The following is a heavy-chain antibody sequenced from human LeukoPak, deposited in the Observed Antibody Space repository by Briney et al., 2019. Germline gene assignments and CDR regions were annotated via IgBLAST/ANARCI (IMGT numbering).Heavy chain of an antibody. J-gene: IGHJ4*02. Sequence: GSLRLSCAASGFTFSSYGMHWVRQAPGKGLEWVAAIWYDGSNKYYADSVKGRFTISRDNSKNTLYLQMNSLRAEDTAVYYCASRYAQIFDFWGQGTLVTVSS. D-gene: IGHD2-8*01. V-gene: IGHV3-33*01. CDR2: IWYDGSNK. CDR1: GFTFSSYG. CDR3: ASRYAQIFDF.